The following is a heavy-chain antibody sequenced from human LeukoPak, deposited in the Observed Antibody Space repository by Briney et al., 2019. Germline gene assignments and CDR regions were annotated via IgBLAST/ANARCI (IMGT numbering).Heavy chain of an antibody. D-gene: IGHD5-24*01. CDR3: ARGLRDGYSNYWYFDL. CDR2: IYNAGTT. J-gene: IGHJ2*01. Sequence: GGSLRLSCVASGFTVSSNYMYWVRQAPGKGLEWVSIIYNAGTTFYTNSVKGRFTISRDNSKNTLFLQMNSLRAEDTAVYYCARGLRDGYSNYWYFDLWGRGTLVTVSS. V-gene: IGHV3-66*01. CDR1: GFTVSSNY.